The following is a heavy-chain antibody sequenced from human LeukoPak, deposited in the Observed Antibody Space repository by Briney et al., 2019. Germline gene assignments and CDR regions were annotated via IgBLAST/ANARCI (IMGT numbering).Heavy chain of an antibody. CDR1: GGTFSSYA. CDR3: ASSMGGIVVVPAAMAP. J-gene: IGHJ5*02. D-gene: IGHD2-2*01. CDR2: IIPILGIA. Sequence: ASVKVSCKASGGTFSSYAISWVRQAPGQGLEWMGRIIPILGIANYAQKFQGRVTITADKSTSTAYMELSSLRSEDTAVYYCASSMGGIVVVPAAMAPGGQGPRVTVSS. V-gene: IGHV1-69*04.